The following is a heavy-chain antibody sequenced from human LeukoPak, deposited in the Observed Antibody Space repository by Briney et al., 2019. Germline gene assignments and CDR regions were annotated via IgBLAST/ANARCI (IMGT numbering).Heavy chain of an antibody. CDR1: GGSFSGYF. Sequence: SETLSLTCAVYGGSFSGYFWSWIRQPPGKGLEWIGEINHSGSTNYNPSLKSRVTISVDTSKNQFSLNLTSVTAADTAVYYCARTYLGGMDVWGQGTTVTVSS. CDR2: INHSGST. V-gene: IGHV4-34*01. J-gene: IGHJ6*02. CDR3: ARTYLGGMDV. D-gene: IGHD1-26*01.